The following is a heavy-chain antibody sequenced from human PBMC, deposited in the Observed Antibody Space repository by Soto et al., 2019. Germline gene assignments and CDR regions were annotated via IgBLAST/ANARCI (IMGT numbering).Heavy chain of an antibody. V-gene: IGHV4-59*01. CDR1: GGSISSYY. J-gene: IGHJ5*02. Sequence: ETLSLTCTVSGGSISSYYWSWIRQPPGKGLEWIGYIYYSGSTNYNPSLKSRVTISVDTSKNQFSLKLSSVTAADTAVYYCAVNSGYDFRFDPWGQGTLVTVSS. CDR3: AVNSGYDFRFDP. CDR2: IYYSGST. D-gene: IGHD5-12*01.